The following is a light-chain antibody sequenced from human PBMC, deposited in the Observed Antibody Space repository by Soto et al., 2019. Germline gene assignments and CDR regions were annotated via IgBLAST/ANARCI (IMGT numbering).Light chain of an antibody. CDR1: QSISSY. CDR2: AAS. CDR3: QQSYSTPLT. J-gene: IGKJ4*01. V-gene: IGKV1-39*01. Sequence: DIQMTQSPSSLSASVGDRVTITCRASQSISSYLNWYQQKPGKAPKLLIYAASSLQSGVPSRFSGSGSGTDFTITISILQPEDFATYYCQQSYSTPLTFGGGTKVEIK.